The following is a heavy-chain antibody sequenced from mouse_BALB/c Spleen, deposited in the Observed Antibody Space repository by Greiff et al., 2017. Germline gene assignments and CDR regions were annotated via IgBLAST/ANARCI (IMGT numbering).Heavy chain of an antibody. CDR2: LLSGGST. CDR1: GFSLTSDG. CDR3: ARNFLGGFAY. V-gene: IGHV2-4-1*01. J-gene: IGHJ3*01. D-gene: IGHD3-1*01. Sequence: VKLVESGPGLVQPSQSLSITCTVSGFSLTSDGAHWVRQSTGEGLVWLGVLLSGGSTDYNATCISRLSISKDNSKSQVFFKMNSLQADDTAIYYCARNFLGGFAYWGQGTLVTVSA.